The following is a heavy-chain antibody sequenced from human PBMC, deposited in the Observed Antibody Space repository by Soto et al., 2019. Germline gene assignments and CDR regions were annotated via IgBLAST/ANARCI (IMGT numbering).Heavy chain of an antibody. CDR1: GYSFTSYW. Sequence: GESLKISCKGSGYSFTSYWISWVRQMPGKGLEWMGRIDPSDSYTNYSPPFQGHVTISADKSISTAYLQWSSLKASDTAMYYCAADFEGITYGMDVWGQGTTVTVSS. CDR2: IDPSDSYT. CDR3: AADFEGITYGMDV. J-gene: IGHJ6*02. V-gene: IGHV5-10-1*01. D-gene: IGHD3-3*01.